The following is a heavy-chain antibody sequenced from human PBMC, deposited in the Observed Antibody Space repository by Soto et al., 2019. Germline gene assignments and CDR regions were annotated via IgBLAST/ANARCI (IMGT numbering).Heavy chain of an antibody. J-gene: IGHJ5*02. D-gene: IGHD4-4*01. CDR3: ARGAYNDYSHWFDP. CDR2: MNPNSGKA. V-gene: IGHV1-8*01. CDR1: GYSFTRHD. Sequence: QVQLVQSGAEVRKLGASVRVSCKATGYSFTRHDINWLRQAAGQGLGWMGWMNPNSGKAVYAQKFQGRVTMTRNTSITTAYIEVTSLKSEDTAVYFCARGAYNDYSHWFDPWGQGTLVTVSS.